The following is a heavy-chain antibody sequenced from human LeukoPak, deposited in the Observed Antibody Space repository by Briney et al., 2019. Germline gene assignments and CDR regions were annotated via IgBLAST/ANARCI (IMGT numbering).Heavy chain of an antibody. CDR1: GFTFSSYG. CDR2: ISYDGSNK. Sequence: GGSLRLSCAASGFTFSSYGMHWVRQAPGKGLEWVAVISYDGSNKYYADSVKGRFTISRDNSKNTLYLQMNSLRAEDTAVYYCAKDGYNWNYIPPTFLVSWGQGTLVTVSS. J-gene: IGHJ4*02. V-gene: IGHV3-30*18. D-gene: IGHD1-7*01. CDR3: AKDGYNWNYIPPTFLVS.